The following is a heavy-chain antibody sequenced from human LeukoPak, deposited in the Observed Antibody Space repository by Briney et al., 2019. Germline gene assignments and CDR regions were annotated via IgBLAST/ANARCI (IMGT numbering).Heavy chain of an antibody. CDR1: GFPFSGFY. V-gene: IGHV3-11*06. D-gene: IGHD1-26*01. CDR3: VTRHSGSYFDY. CDR2: ISSSGDYT. J-gene: IGHJ4*02. Sequence: GGSLRLSCAASGFPFSGFYMTWIRQAPGKGPEWLSDISSSGDYTDYADSVKGRFTISGDNTKNSLYLQMTSLRAEDTAVYYCVTRHSGSYFDYWGQGTLVTVSS.